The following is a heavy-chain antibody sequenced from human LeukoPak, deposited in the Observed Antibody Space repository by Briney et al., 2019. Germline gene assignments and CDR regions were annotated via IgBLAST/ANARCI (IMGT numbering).Heavy chain of an antibody. D-gene: IGHD3-22*01. Sequence: SETLSLTCAVSGYSISSGYYWGWIRQPPGKGLEWIGSIYHRGTTYYNPSLKRRVTISVDTSKNQFSLKLSSVTAADTAVYYCARIAMFYYESSGYYSDYWGQGTLVIVSS. CDR1: GYSISSGYY. CDR3: ARIAMFYYESSGYYSDY. CDR2: IYHRGTT. V-gene: IGHV4-38-2*01. J-gene: IGHJ4*02.